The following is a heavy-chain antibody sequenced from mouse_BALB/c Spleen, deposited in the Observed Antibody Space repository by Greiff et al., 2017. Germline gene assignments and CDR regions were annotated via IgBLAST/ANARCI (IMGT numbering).Heavy chain of an antibody. CDR1: GFTFSSYA. CDR3: ARQDGYFDV. J-gene: IGHJ1*01. Sequence: EVQRVESGGGLVKPGGSLKLSCAASGFTFSSYAMSWVRQTPEKRLEWVATISSGGSYTYYPDSVKGRFTISRDNAKNTLYLQMSSLRSEDTAMYYCARQDGYFDVWGAGTTVTVSS. D-gene: IGHD2-3*01. V-gene: IGHV5-9-3*01. CDR2: ISSGGSYT.